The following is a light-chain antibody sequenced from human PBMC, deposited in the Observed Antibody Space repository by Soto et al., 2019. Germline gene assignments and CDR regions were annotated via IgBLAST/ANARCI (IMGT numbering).Light chain of an antibody. Sequence: IVLTQSPATLSLSPGERATLSCTASQHVTTTYIAWYQQKFGQAPRLLIYGASTRATGTTDRFTGGGFGTDFTRNISRVEPEDFAVYYCQQYDRSFTFGGGTKVE. V-gene: IGKV3-20*01. J-gene: IGKJ4*01. CDR1: QHVTTTY. CDR2: GAS. CDR3: QQYDRSFT.